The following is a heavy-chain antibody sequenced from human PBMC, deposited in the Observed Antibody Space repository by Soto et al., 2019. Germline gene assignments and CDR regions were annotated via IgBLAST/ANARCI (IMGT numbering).Heavy chain of an antibody. V-gene: IGHV4-59*01. J-gene: IGHJ6*03. D-gene: IGHD2-2*01. CDR2: IYYSGST. CDR3: AKDGGTSRYYYYMDV. Sequence: QVQLQESGPGLVKPSETLSLTCTVSGGSISSYHWSWIQQTPGKGLEWIGNIYYSGSTNYNPSLKSRVTISVDTSKNQFSLKLTSVTAADTAVYFCAKDGGTSRYYYYMDVWGKGTTVTVSS. CDR1: GGSISSYH.